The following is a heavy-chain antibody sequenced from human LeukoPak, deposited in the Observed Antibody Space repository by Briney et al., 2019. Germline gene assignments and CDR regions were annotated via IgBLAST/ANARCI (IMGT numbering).Heavy chain of an antibody. V-gene: IGHV3-73*01. CDR1: GFTFIGSA. CDR2: IRSKANSYAT. D-gene: IGHD3-16*02. J-gene: IGHJ4*01. CDR3: TRRGPITFGGVIVEN. Sequence: GGSLRLSCAASGFTFIGSAMHWVRQASGKGLEWVGRIRSKANSYATAYAASVKGRFTISRDDSKNTAYLQMNSLKTEDTAVYYCTRRGPITFGGVIVENWGQEPWSPSPQ.